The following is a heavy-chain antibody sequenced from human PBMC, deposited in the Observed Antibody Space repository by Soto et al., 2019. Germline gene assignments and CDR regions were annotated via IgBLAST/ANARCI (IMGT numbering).Heavy chain of an antibody. J-gene: IGHJ5*02. V-gene: IGHV1-46*01. Sequence: AVSVKVSCKASGYTFTSYYMHWVRQAPGQGLEWMGIINPSGGSTSYAQKFQGRVTMTRDTSTSTVYMELSSLRSEDTAVYYCARESTDIVVVVAASGTVPQAVDWFDPWGQGTLVTVSS. CDR1: GYTFTSYY. D-gene: IGHD2-15*01. CDR3: ARESTDIVVVVAASGTVPQAVDWFDP. CDR2: INPSGGST.